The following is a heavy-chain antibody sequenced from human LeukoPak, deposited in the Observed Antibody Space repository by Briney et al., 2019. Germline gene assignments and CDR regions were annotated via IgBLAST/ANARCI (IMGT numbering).Heavy chain of an antibody. J-gene: IGHJ4*02. CDR3: ARESVTSGWYLY. CDR1: GFTVSGNY. Sequence: PGGSLRLFCAASGFTVSGNYMSWVRQAPGKGLQWVSTIYKEGNTFYSDSMRGRFTLSRDNSKNTLYLQMNSLRAEDTAIYYCARESVTSGWYLYWGQGTLVTVSS. CDR2: IYKEGNT. D-gene: IGHD6-19*01. V-gene: IGHV3-53*01.